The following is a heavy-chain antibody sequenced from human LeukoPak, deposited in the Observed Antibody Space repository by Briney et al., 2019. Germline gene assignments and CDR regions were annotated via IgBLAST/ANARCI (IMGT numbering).Heavy chain of an antibody. CDR2: IYHSGNT. Sequence: SETLSLTCAVSGDSISSSHWWSWVRQSPGKGLEWIGEIYHSGNTNYNPSLKSRVAISLDKSSNQFSLRLTSVTAADTAMYYCARDIKRSRARWENLGFDPWGQGTLVTVSS. D-gene: IGHD1-14*01. CDR3: ARDIKRSRARWENLGFDP. V-gene: IGHV4-4*02. J-gene: IGHJ5*02. CDR1: GDSISSSHW.